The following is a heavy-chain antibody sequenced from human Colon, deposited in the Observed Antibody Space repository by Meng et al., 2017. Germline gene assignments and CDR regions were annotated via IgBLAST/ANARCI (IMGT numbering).Heavy chain of an antibody. CDR1: GGYVISNSYY. D-gene: IGHD5-12*01. CDR3: ARDSGYDKNWFDP. V-gene: IGHV4-61*01. Sequence: RQGAGRGMVRRSETMSLTWSVFGGYVISNSYYWSWIRQPPGKGLEWIGFIYYSGSTNYNPSLKSRVTISVDTSKNQFSLKVSSVTAADTAVYYCARDSGYDKNWFDPWGQGTLVTVSS. CDR2: IYYSGST. J-gene: IGHJ5*02.